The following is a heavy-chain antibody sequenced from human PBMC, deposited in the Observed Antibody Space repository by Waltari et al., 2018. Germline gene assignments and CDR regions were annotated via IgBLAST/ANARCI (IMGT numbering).Heavy chain of an antibody. Sequence: HWVRQAPGQGLEWMGRINPNSGGTNYAQKFQGRVTMTRDTSISTAYMELSRLRSDDTAVYYCARSDTFFPFDPWGQGTLVTVSS. J-gene: IGHJ5*02. CDR2: INPNSGGT. D-gene: IGHD5-18*01. V-gene: IGHV1-2*06. CDR3: ARSDTFFPFDP.